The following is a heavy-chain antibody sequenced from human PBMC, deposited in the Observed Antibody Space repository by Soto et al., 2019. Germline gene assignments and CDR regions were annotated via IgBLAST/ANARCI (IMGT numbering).Heavy chain of an antibody. CDR3: AKDRSGDYGDSYAFDI. J-gene: IGHJ3*02. D-gene: IGHD4-17*01. Sequence: QVQLVESGGGVVQPGRSLRLSCAASGFTFSSYGMHWVRQAPGKGLEWVAVISYDGSNKYYADSVKGRFTISRDNSKNTLYLQMNSLRAEDTAVYYCAKDRSGDYGDSYAFDIWGQGTMVTVSS. CDR1: GFTFSSYG. V-gene: IGHV3-30*18. CDR2: ISYDGSNK.